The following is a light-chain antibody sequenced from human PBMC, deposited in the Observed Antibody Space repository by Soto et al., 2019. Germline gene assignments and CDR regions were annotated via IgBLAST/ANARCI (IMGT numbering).Light chain of an antibody. Sequence: EIVLTQSPGTLSLSPGDRATLSCRASQSLSVSYIAWYQQKPGQAPRLLIYSTSTRAAGIPDRFTGRGSGTHFTLAISRLEPEDFAVYYCQQYNNWLYTFGQGTKLEIK. CDR2: STS. V-gene: IGKV3-20*01. CDR3: QQYNNWLYT. J-gene: IGKJ2*01. CDR1: QSLSVSY.